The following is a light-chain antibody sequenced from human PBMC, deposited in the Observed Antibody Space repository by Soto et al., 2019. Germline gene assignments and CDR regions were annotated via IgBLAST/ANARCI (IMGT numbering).Light chain of an antibody. CDR2: GAS. CDR1: QSVSSN. CDR3: QQYNNGPPLT. V-gene: IGKV3-15*01. Sequence: EIVMTQSPATLSVSPGERATLSCRASQSVSSNLAWYQQKPGQAPRLLIYGASTRATGIPARFSGSGSGTEFTLTISSLQSEYFAVYYCQQYNNGPPLTFGGGTKVDIK. J-gene: IGKJ4*01.